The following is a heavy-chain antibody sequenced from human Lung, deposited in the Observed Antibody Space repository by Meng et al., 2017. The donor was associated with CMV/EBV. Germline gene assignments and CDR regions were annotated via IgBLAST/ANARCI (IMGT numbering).Heavy chain of an antibody. Sequence: QLPDPCPGVEKPSPPLSPTGTVHGCSISIGDYFWSWIPQPPGKGLEWSGYIYYTVSTYDNPSLKSRVIISVDTSKNQFSLKLNSVTAADTAVYYCARVGGCSGGGCYHRLFDYWGQGTLVTVSS. CDR1: GCSISIGDYF. J-gene: IGHJ4*02. CDR3: ARVGGCSGGGCYHRLFDY. V-gene: IGHV4-30-4*01. D-gene: IGHD2-15*01. CDR2: IYYTVST.